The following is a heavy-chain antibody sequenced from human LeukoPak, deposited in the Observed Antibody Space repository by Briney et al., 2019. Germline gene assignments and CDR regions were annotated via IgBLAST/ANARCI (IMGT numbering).Heavy chain of an antibody. V-gene: IGHV3-23*01. CDR1: GFTFSSYA. CDR2: ISGSGGST. D-gene: IGHD3-16*02. CDR3: AKDDYVWGSYRHTLDY. J-gene: IGHJ4*02. Sequence: PGGSLRLSCAASGFTFSSYAMSWVRQARGKGLEWVSAISGSGGSTYYADSVKGRFTISRDNSKNTLYLQMNSLRAEDTAVYYCAKDDYVWGSYRHTLDYWGQGTLVTVSS.